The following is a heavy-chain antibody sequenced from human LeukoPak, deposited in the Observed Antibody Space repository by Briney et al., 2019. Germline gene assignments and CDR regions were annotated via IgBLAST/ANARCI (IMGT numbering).Heavy chain of an antibody. J-gene: IGHJ5*02. CDR1: GGSFSGYY. V-gene: IGHV4-34*01. CDR3: ARVGVYDFWSGYYPNNWFDP. Sequence: PSETLSLTSAVYGGSFSGYYWSWIRQPPGKGLEWIGEINHSGSTNYNPSLKSRVTISVDTSKNQFSLKLSSVTAADTAVYYCARVGVYDFWSGYYPNNWFDPWGQGTLVTVSS. D-gene: IGHD3-3*01. CDR2: INHSGST.